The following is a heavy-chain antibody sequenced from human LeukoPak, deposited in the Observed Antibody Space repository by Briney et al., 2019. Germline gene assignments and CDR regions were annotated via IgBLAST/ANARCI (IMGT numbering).Heavy chain of an antibody. CDR1: GLTVSSSY. V-gene: IGHV3-53*01. Sequence: GGSLRLSCAASGLTVSSSYMSWVRQAPGKGLEWVSIIYNDGSTFYADSMKGRFTISRDNSKNTLYLQVNSLRAEDTAMYYCARNILFAFDIWGQGTMVTVSS. D-gene: IGHD2/OR15-2a*01. J-gene: IGHJ3*02. CDR3: ARNILFAFDI. CDR2: IYNDGST.